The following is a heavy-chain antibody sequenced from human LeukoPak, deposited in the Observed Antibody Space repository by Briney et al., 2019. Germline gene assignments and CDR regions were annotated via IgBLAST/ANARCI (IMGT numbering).Heavy chain of an antibody. D-gene: IGHD5-12*01. CDR3: ARHSRSGSGGYENAFDI. CDR1: GGSISSSRYY. Sequence: SETLSLTCTVSGGSISSSRYYWGWIRQPPGKGLEWIGNIYSGGSTYYTPSLKSRVTISVDTSKNQFSLKLSSVTAADTAIYFCARHSRSGSGGYENAFDIWGQGTMVTVSS. V-gene: IGHV4-39*01. CDR2: IYSGGST. J-gene: IGHJ3*02.